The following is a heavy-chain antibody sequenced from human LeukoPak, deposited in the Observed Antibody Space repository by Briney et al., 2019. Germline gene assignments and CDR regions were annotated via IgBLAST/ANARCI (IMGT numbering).Heavy chain of an antibody. CDR1: GFTFSSYW. D-gene: IGHD1-26*01. Sequence: GGSLRLSCAASGFTFSSYWMSWVRQAPGKGLEWVAHINQDGSEIYYVDSLKGRFTISRDNAKNSLYLQMNSLIAEDTAVYYCARAKIVGATHLDYWGQGTPVTVSS. V-gene: IGHV3-7*01. CDR3: ARAKIVGATHLDY. CDR2: INQDGSEI. J-gene: IGHJ4*02.